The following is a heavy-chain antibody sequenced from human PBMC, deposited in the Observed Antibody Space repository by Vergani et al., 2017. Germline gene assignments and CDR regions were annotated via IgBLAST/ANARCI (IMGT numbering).Heavy chain of an antibody. CDR2: IYWNDDQ. CDR3: VYRKTECGTTGXFYPFYYYYYMDV. Sequence: QITLKESGPTLVKPTQTLTLTCTFSGFSLNTRGVSVAWIRQPPGKPLDWLALIYWNDDQHYSPSLNNRVTITKDTYKNQVVLTITNMDYVDTGTYYCVYRKTECGTTGXFYPFYYYYYMDVWGKGTTVTVSS. J-gene: IGHJ6*03. D-gene: IGHD1-7*01. CDR1: GFSLNTRGVS. V-gene: IGHV2-5*04.